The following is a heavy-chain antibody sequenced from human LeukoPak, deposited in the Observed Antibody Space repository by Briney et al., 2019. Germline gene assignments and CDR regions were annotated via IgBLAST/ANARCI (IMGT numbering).Heavy chain of an antibody. D-gene: IGHD3-10*01. CDR3: ARNYGSGSYIYGMDV. CDR2: ISAYNGNT. V-gene: IGHV1-18*01. J-gene: IGHJ6*02. CDR1: GYTFINYG. Sequence: ASVKVSCKASGYTFINYGLSWVRQAPGQGLEWMGWISAYNGNTNYAQNLQGRVTMTTDTSTSTAYMELRSLRSDDTAVYYCARNYGSGSYIYGMDVWGQGTTVTVSS.